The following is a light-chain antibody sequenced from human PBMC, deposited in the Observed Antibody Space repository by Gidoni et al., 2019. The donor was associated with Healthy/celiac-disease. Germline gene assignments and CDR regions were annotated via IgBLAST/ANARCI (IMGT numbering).Light chain of an antibody. CDR3: QQSYSTPMLT. CDR1: QSISSY. J-gene: IGKJ4*01. CDR2: AAS. V-gene: IGKV1-39*01. Sequence: DIQMTQSPSSLSASVGDRVTITCRASQSISSYLNWYQQKPGKAPKLLIYAASSLQSGVPSRFSGSVSGTDFTLTISSLQPEDFATYYCQQSYSTPMLTFGGGTKLEIK.